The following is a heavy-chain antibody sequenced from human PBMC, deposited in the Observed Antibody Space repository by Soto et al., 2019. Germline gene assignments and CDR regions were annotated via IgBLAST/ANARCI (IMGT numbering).Heavy chain of an antibody. CDR3: ARLRYSSSLNYYYYYGMDV. D-gene: IGHD6-6*01. Sequence: PGESLKISCKGSGYSFTSYWIGWVRQMPGKGLEWMGIIYPGDSDTRYSPSFQGQVTISADKSISTAYLQWSSLKASDTAMYYCARLRYSSSLNYYYYYGMDVWGQGTTVTVPS. CDR1: GYSFTSYW. CDR2: IYPGDSDT. J-gene: IGHJ6*02. V-gene: IGHV5-51*01.